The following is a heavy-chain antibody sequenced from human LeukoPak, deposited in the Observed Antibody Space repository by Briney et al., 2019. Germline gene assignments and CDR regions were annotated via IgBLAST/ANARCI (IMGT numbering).Heavy chain of an antibody. CDR1: GGTFSSYA. CDR2: INTNTGNP. CDR3: ARGMATMVRGATGY. D-gene: IGHD3-10*01. J-gene: IGHJ4*02. V-gene: IGHV7-4-1*02. Sequence: ASVKVSCTASGGTFSSYAISWVRQAPGQGLEWMGWINTNTGNPTYAQGFTGRFVFSLDTSVSTAYLQISSLKAEDTAVYYCARGMATMVRGATGYWGQGTLVTVSS.